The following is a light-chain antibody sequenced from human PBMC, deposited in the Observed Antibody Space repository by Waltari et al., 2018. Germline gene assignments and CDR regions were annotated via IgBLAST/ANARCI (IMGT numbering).Light chain of an antibody. J-gene: IGKJ2*01. CDR3: QQYYSIPHT. V-gene: IGKV4-1*01. CDR2: WAS. CDR1: QSVLYSSNNMDY. Sequence: DIVMTQSPDSLPVSLGERATINCKSSQSVLYSSNNMDYLAWYQQKPGQPPKLLMYWASTRESGVPDRCSGSGSGTDFTITISSLQAEDVAVYFCQQYYSIPHTFGQGTKLEIK.